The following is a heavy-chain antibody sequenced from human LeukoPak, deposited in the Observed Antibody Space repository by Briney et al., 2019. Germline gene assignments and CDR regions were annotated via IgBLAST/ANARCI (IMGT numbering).Heavy chain of an antibody. CDR1: GFTFSNYA. D-gene: IGHD6-19*01. J-gene: IGHJ3*02. CDR2: IYSGGST. Sequence: GGSLRLSCAASGFTFSNYAMTWVRQTPGKGLEWVSVIYSGGSTYYADSVKGRFTISRDNSKNTLYLQMNSLRAEDTAVYYCARDLGSSGWFLDAFDIWGQGTMVTVSS. V-gene: IGHV3-53*01. CDR3: ARDLGSSGWFLDAFDI.